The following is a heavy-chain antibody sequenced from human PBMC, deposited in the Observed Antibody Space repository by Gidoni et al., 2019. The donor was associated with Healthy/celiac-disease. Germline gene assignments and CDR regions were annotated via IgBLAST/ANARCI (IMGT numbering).Heavy chain of an antibody. V-gene: IGHV3-21*01. D-gene: IGHD6-19*01. J-gene: IGHJ5*02. CDR2: ISSISSYI. CDR3: ARGFGYSSGPWFDP. CDR1: GCTFSSYS. Sequence: EVQLVESGGGLVKPGGSLRLSCAAPGCTFSSYSMNWVRQAPGKGLEWVSSISSISSYIYYADSVKGRFTISRDNAKNSLYLQMNSLRAEDTAVYYCARGFGYSSGPWFDPWGQGTLVTVSS.